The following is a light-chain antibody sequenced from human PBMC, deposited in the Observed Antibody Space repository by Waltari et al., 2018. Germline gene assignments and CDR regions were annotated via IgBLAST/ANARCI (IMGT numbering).Light chain of an antibody. Sequence: QSALTQPASVSGSPGQSITISCTGTSSDVGSYTLASWYQQHIGKAPKLMIYEGSKRPSGLSNRFSGSKSGNTASLTISGLQAEDEADYYCCSYAGSSTLVFGGGTKLTVL. CDR2: EGS. J-gene: IGLJ2*01. CDR1: SSDVGSYTL. V-gene: IGLV2-23*01. CDR3: CSYAGSSTLV.